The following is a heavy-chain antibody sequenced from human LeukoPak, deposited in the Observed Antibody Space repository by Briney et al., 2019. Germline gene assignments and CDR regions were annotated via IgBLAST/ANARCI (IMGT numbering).Heavy chain of an antibody. CDR2: ISYDGSNK. V-gene: IGHV3-30-3*01. CDR1: GFTFSNYA. J-gene: IGHJ4*02. D-gene: IGHD3-10*01. CDR3: ARESKESYGSSFCF. Sequence: PGGSLRLSCAASGFTFSNYAMHWVRQAAGKGLEWVAVISYDGSNKYYANSVKGRFTISRDNSKNTLYVQMDSLRAEDTAVYYCARESKESYGSSFCFWGQGTLVTVSS.